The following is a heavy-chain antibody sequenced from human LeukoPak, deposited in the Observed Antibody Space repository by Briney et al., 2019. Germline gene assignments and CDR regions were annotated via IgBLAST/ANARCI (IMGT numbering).Heavy chain of an antibody. J-gene: IGHJ2*01. CDR1: GGSLKGYY. Sequence: SETLSLTCGVYGGSLKGYYWSWIRQPPGKGLEWIGEINHSGSTNYNPSLKSRVTISVDTSKNQFSLKLSSVTAADTAVYYCARGVIDSSGYYYPDYWYFDLWGRGTLVTVSS. CDR2: INHSGST. D-gene: IGHD3-22*01. CDR3: ARGVIDSSGYYYPDYWYFDL. V-gene: IGHV4-34*01.